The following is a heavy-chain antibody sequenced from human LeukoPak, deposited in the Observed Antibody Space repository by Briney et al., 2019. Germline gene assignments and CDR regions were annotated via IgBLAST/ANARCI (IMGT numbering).Heavy chain of an antibody. D-gene: IGHD6-13*01. CDR2: IAYDGSNK. Sequence: PGGSLRLSCAASGFTFSAYAMHWVRQAPGKGLEWVGLIAYDGSNKYYADSVKGRFTISRDNSKNTLYLQMNSLRAEDTAVYYCARDRQQLISARLDYWGQGTLVTVSS. V-gene: IGHV3-30-3*01. CDR3: ARDRQQLISARLDY. J-gene: IGHJ4*02. CDR1: GFTFSAYA.